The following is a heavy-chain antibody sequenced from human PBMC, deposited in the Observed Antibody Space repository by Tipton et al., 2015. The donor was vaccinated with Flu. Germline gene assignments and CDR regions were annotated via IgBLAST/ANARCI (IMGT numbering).Heavy chain of an antibody. CDR3: ATYLSDIWSGYSGGWFDP. CDR2: INHSGST. J-gene: IGHJ5*02. Sequence: LRLSCAVYGGSFSGYYWSWIRQPPGKGLEWIGEINHSGSTNYNPSLKSRVTISVDTSKNQFSLKLSSVTAADTAVYYCATYLSDIWSGYSGGWFDPWGQGTLVTVSS. CDR1: GGSFSGYY. V-gene: IGHV4-34*01. D-gene: IGHD3-3*01.